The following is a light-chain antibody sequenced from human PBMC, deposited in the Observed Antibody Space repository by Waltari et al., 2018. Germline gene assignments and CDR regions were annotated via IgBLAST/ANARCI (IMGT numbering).Light chain of an antibody. V-gene: IGKV1-5*03. CDR2: KTF. CDR3: QQYSSSSMFS. CDR1: QSIGTL. Sequence: DIQMTQSPSTLSASVGDRVTLPCRASQSIGTLLAWFQQKPGNPPKLLIYKTFNLERGVPSRFSGSGSGTEFTLTITSLQPDDFATYYCQQYSSSSMFSFGQGTKLEIK. J-gene: IGKJ2*03.